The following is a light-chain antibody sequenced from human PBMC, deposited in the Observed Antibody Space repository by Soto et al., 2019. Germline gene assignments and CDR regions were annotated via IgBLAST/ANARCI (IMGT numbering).Light chain of an antibody. Sequence: QSVLTQTPSASGAPGQKVTMSCTGSSSNIGAGYDVYWYQQLPGAAPRLLIYTDNNRSSVAPGRFCASNSGTAASLVITRLQGEDEADYYCQSYDTRLSGVIFGAGTKLTVL. CDR3: QSYDTRLSGVI. CDR2: TDN. V-gene: IGLV1-40*01. J-gene: IGLJ2*01. CDR1: SSNIGAGYD.